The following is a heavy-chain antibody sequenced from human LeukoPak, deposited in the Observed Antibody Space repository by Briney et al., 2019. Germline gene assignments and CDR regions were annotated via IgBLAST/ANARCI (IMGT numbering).Heavy chain of an antibody. CDR3: ARDTSGIAVARAAFDY. CDR1: GGSISSSSYY. D-gene: IGHD6-19*01. J-gene: IGHJ4*02. V-gene: IGHV4-39*07. CDR2: IYYSGST. Sequence: PSETLSLTCTVSGGSISSSSYYWGWIRQPPGKGLEWIGSIYYSGSTYYNPSLKSRVTISVDTSKNQFSLKLSSVTAADTAVYYCARDTSGIAVARAAFDYWGQGTLVTVSS.